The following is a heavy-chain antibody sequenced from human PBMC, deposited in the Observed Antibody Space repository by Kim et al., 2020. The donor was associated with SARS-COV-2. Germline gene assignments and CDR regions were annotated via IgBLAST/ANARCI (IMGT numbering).Heavy chain of an antibody. D-gene: IGHD6-19*01. CDR3: TTQQWLADY. J-gene: IGHJ4*02. Sequence: GTTDYAAPVKGRFTISRDDSKNTLYLQMNSLKTEDTAVYYCTTQQWLADYWGQGTLVTVSS. V-gene: IGHV3-15*01. CDR2: GTT.